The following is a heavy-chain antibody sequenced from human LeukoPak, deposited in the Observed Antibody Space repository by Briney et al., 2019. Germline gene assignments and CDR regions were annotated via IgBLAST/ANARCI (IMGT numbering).Heavy chain of an antibody. CDR2: ISNSGGST. V-gene: IGHV3-23*01. Sequence: GGSLRLSCAASGFTFSSYAMSWVRQAPGKGLERVSVISNSGGSTYYADSVKGRFTISRDNSKNTLYLQMNSLRAEDTAVYYCAKARGHIVATHFDYWGQGTLVTVSS. CDR3: AKARGHIVATHFDY. D-gene: IGHD5-12*01. CDR1: GFTFSSYA. J-gene: IGHJ4*02.